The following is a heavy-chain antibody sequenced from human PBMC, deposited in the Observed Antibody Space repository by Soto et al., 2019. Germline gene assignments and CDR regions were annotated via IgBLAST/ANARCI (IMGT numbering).Heavy chain of an antibody. CDR1: GGTFSSYT. Sequence: QVQLVQSGAEVKKPGSSVKVSCKASGGTFSSYTISWVRQAPGQGLEWMGRIIPILGITKYAQKFQGRVTITSDKSTSTAYMELSSLRLEDTAVYYCARDSAAAGSIFYYGGMDVWGQGTTVTGAS. CDR2: IIPILGIT. D-gene: IGHD6-13*01. J-gene: IGHJ6*02. CDR3: ARDSAAAGSIFYYGGMDV. V-gene: IGHV1-69*08.